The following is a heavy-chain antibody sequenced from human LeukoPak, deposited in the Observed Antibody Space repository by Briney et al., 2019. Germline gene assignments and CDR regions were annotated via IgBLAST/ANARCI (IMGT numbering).Heavy chain of an antibody. V-gene: IGHV1-69*04. CDR3: AREGGREYQLLLSYYYGMDV. CDR1: GGTFSSYA. J-gene: IGHJ6*02. Sequence: SVKVSCKASGGTFSSYAISWVRQAPGQGLEWMGRIIPIFGIANYAQKFQGRVTTTADKSTSTAYMELSSLRSEDTAVYYCAREGGREYQLLLSYYYGMDVWGQGTTVTVSS. CDR2: IIPIFGIA. D-gene: IGHD2-2*01.